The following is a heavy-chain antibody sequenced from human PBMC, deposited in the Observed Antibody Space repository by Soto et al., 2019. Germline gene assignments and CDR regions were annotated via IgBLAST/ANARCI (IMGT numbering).Heavy chain of an antibody. CDR2: INHSGST. CDR1: GGSFSGYY. CDR3: ARGREVAARRGQIDY. Sequence: SETLSLTCAVYGGSFSGYYWSWIRQPPGKGLEWIGEINHSGSTNYNPSLKSRVTISVDTSKNQFSLKLSSVTAADTAVYYCARGREVAARRGQIDYWGQGTLVTVSS. J-gene: IGHJ4*02. D-gene: IGHD6-6*01. V-gene: IGHV4-34*01.